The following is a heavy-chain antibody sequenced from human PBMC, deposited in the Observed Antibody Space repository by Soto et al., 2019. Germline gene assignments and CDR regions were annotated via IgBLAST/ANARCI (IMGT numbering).Heavy chain of an antibody. Sequence: GGSLRLSCAASGFTFSNYVMSWVRQAPGKGLEWVSSISGSGGTPYYGDSVKGRFTISRDNSKDTLYLQMHSLSAEDTAVYFCAKGLYDNAPYYYSNWGQGTLVTVSS. CDR3: AKGLYDNAPYYYSN. CDR1: GFTFSNYV. J-gene: IGHJ4*02. V-gene: IGHV3-23*01. CDR2: ISGSGGTP. D-gene: IGHD3-10*01.